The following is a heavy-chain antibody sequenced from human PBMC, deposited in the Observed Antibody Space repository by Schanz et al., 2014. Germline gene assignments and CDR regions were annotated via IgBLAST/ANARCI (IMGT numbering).Heavy chain of an antibody. J-gene: IGHJ4*02. Sequence: ELQLVESGGGLVQPGGSLRLSCAASGFTFSSYWMHWVRHAPGKGLVWISRINSDGSSASYADSVKGRFTISRDNAKNTLYLQMNSVRAEDSAVYYCTRGSGSRSYGWYYDSWGQGTLVTVSS. CDR3: TRGSGSRSYGWYYDS. CDR1: GFTFSSYW. V-gene: IGHV3-74*01. D-gene: IGHD3-10*01. CDR2: INSDGSSA.